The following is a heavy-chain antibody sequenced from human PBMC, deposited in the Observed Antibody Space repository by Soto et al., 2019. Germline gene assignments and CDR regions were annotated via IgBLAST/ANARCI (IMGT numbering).Heavy chain of an antibody. Sequence: GGSLRLSCAASGFTFSSYGMHWVRQAPGKGLEWVAVISYDGSNKYYADSVKGRFTISRDNSKNTLCLQMNSLRAGDTAVYYCAKDVVVGATTGLGDYYYYYGMDVWGQGTTVTVSS. CDR2: ISYDGSNK. CDR3: AKDVVVGATTGLGDYYYYYGMDV. V-gene: IGHV3-30*18. D-gene: IGHD1-26*01. CDR1: GFTFSSYG. J-gene: IGHJ6*02.